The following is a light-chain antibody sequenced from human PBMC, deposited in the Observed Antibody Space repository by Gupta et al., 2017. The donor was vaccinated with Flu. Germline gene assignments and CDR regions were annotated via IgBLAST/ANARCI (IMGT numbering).Light chain of an antibody. CDR3: CSYAGTQYV. J-gene: IGLJ1*01. Sequence: QSALTQPRSVSGSPEQSVPITCTGTSSDVGGYNYVSWYHPHPAPALLLMIYDVSKRPSGVPDCFSGSKSATTASLTISGLQAEDDDYYYCCSYAGTQYVFGTGTKVTVL. V-gene: IGLV2-11*01. CDR2: DVS. CDR1: SSDVGGYNY.